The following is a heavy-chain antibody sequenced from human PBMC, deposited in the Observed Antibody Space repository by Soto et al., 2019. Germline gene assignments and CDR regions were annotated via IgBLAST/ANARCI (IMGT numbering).Heavy chain of an antibody. CDR2: ISSSSSYI. CDR1: GFTFSTYS. Sequence: GGSLRLSCAASGFTFSTYSMNWVRQVPGKGLEWVSSISSSSSYIYYTDSVRGRFTISRDNAQNSLYLQIDSLRAEDTAVYYCERAPNYDILTSYYFDYWGQGSLVTVSS. CDR3: ERAPNYDILTSYYFDY. V-gene: IGHV3-21*01. D-gene: IGHD3-9*01. J-gene: IGHJ4*02.